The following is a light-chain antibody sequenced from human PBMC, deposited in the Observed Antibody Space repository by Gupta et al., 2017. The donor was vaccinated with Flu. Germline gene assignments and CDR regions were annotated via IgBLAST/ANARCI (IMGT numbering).Light chain of an antibody. CDR3: KQDESSTMT. V-gene: IGKV3-20*01. Sequence: TLESSPGESATLACRASKSVSRYMDWYLQRPGQAPQLLIYGSSSRATGIPDRFSGSGSGTDFTLTISRLEPEDFAVYYCKQDESSTMTFGQGTQVEIK. J-gene: IGKJ1*01. CDR1: KSVSRY. CDR2: GSS.